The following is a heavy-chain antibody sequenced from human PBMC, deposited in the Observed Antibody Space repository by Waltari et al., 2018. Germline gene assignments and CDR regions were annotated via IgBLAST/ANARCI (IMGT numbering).Heavy chain of an antibody. CDR2: IYPGDSNT. D-gene: IGHD2-2*01. Sequence: EVQLVLSGPVAKMPWESLKLSCMGSGYCFTSSWRHWFGQMPGKGLEWIAIIYPGDSNTRYTPSFKGQATTPADKTISTAYLQWSSLKASDTAMYYCARQNAWPPRVPHGMDVWGQGTTVTVSS. V-gene: IGHV5-51*01. J-gene: IGHJ6*02. CDR3: ARQNAWPPRVPHGMDV. CDR1: GYCFTSSW.